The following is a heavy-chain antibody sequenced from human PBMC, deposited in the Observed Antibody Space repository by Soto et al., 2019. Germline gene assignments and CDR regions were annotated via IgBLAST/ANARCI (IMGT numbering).Heavy chain of an antibody. D-gene: IGHD3-10*01. CDR1: GGSISSYY. CDR2: IYYSGST. J-gene: IGHJ5*02. Sequence: SETLSLTCTVSGGSISSYYWSWIRQPPGKGLEWIGYIYYSGSTNYNPSLKSRVTISVDTSKNQFSLKLSSVTAADTAVYYCARTTYYYGSGSYLGVFNWFDPWGQGTLVTVS. CDR3: ARTTYYYGSGSYLGVFNWFDP. V-gene: IGHV4-59*08.